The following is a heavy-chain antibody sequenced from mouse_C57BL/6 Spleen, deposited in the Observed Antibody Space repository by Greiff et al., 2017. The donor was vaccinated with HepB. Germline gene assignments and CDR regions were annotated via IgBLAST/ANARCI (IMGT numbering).Heavy chain of an antibody. D-gene: IGHD1-1*01. CDR3: ARDRTDYYGSSYDYFDY. CDR2: ISYDGSN. Sequence: VQLKESGPGLVKPSQSLSLTCSVTGYSITSGYYWNWIRQFPGNKLEWMGYISYDGSNNYNPSLKNRISITRDTSKNQFFLKLNSVTTEDTATYYCARDRTDYYGSSYDYFDYWGQGTTLTVSS. J-gene: IGHJ2*01. CDR1: GYSITSGYY. V-gene: IGHV3-6*01.